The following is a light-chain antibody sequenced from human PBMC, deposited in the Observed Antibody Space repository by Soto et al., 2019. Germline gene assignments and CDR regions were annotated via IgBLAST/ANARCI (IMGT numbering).Light chain of an antibody. CDR1: QSISTY. Sequence: DIQMTQSPSSLSASVGDRVTVTCRASQSISTYLKWYQQKPGKAPKLLIYEASSLQSGVPSRFSGSGSGTDFTLTISSLQPEDFPTYYCQQSDSTPWTFGQGTKVEIK. CDR2: EAS. CDR3: QQSDSTPWT. V-gene: IGKV1-39*01. J-gene: IGKJ1*01.